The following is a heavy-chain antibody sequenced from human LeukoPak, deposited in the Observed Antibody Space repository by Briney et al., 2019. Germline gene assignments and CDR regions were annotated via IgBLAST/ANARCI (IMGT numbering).Heavy chain of an antibody. J-gene: IGHJ2*01. Sequence: SETLSLTCTVSGYSIGNGYFWGWIRQPPGKGLEWIGNIYRTGTTFYNPSLQRRVSMSVDTSKNTFSLNLKSVTAADTAVYYCARVYYSGSYDYWYFDLWGRGTLVTVSS. D-gene: IGHD6-13*01. V-gene: IGHV4-38-2*02. CDR1: GYSIGNGYF. CDR3: ARVYYSGSYDYWYFDL. CDR2: IYRTGTT.